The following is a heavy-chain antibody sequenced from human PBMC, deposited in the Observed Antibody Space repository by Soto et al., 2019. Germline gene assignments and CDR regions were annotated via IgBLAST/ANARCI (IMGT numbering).Heavy chain of an antibody. CDR2: IYYSGST. J-gene: IGHJ4*02. D-gene: IGHD6-13*01. Sequence: SETLSLTCTVSGGSISSYYWSWIRQPPGKGLEWIGYIYYSGSTNYNPSLKSRVTISVDTSKNQFSLKLSSVTAADTAVYYCARGLDSRWLDYWGQGTLVTVSS. CDR1: GGSISSYY. CDR3: ARGLDSRWLDY. V-gene: IGHV4-59*08.